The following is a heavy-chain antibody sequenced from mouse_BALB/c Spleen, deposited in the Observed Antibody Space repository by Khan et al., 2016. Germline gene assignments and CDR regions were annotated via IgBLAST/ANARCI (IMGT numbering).Heavy chain of an antibody. J-gene: IGHJ4*01. CDR1: GYSITSGYS. Sequence: VQLQESGPDLVKPSQSLSLTCTVTGYSITSGYSWHWIRQFPGNKLEWMGSIHYSGSTNYNPSLKSRISITRDTSKNQLFLQWNSVTTENTATYYCARGVWNYAMDCWDQGTSVTVSS. V-gene: IGHV3-1*02. CDR2: IHYSGST. CDR3: ARGVWNYAMDC.